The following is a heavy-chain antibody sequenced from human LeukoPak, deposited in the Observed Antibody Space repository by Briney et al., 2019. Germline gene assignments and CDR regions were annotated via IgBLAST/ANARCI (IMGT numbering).Heavy chain of an antibody. CDR1: GFTFSSYA. CDR2: ISYDGSNK. Sequence: GGSLRLSCAASGFTFSSYAMHWVRQAPGKGLEWVAVISYDGSNKYYADSVKGRFTISRDNSKNTLYLQMNSLRAEDTAVYYCARDRGEWELPRYWGQGTLVTVSS. J-gene: IGHJ4*02. CDR3: ARDRGEWELPRY. D-gene: IGHD1-26*01. V-gene: IGHV3-30-3*01.